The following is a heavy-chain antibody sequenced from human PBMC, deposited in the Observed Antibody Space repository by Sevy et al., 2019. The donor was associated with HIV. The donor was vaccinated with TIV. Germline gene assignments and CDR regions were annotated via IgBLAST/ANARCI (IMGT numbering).Heavy chain of an antibody. J-gene: IGHJ4*02. D-gene: IGHD4-4*01. CDR2: ISSSGSTI. Sequence: GGSLRLSSAASGFTFSDYYMNWIRQAPGKGLEWVSYISSSGSTIYYADSVKGRFTISRDNAKNSLYLQMNSLRAEDTAVYYCARDFAVDGYSYYFDYWGQGTLVTVSS. V-gene: IGHV3-11*01. CDR1: GFTFSDYY. CDR3: ARDFAVDGYSYYFDY.